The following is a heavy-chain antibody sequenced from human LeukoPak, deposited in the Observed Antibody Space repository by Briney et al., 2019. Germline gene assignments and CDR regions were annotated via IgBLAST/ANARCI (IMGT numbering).Heavy chain of an antibody. Sequence: SETLSLTCTVSGGPISSPNYYWGWIRQPPGKAPEWLGSMFYSGTMYYNPSLKSRVTISVDTSKNQFSLRLRSVTAADTAVYYCARAALRTPLTYFDYWGQGTLVTVSS. D-gene: IGHD5-12*01. CDR2: MFYSGTM. J-gene: IGHJ4*02. CDR1: GGPISSPNYY. CDR3: ARAALRTPLTYFDY. V-gene: IGHV4-39*07.